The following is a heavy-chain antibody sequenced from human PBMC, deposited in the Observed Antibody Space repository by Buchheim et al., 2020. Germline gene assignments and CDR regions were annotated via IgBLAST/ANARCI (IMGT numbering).Heavy chain of an antibody. CDR2: ISSSGSTI. CDR3: ASRTIAAADYWYFDL. J-gene: IGHJ2*01. D-gene: IGHD6-13*01. Sequence: EVQLVGSGGGLVQPGGSLRLSCAASGFTFSSYEMNWVRQAPGKGLEWVSYISSSGSTIYYADSVKGRFTISRDNAKNSMYLQMNSLRAEDTAVYYCASRTIAAADYWYFDLWGRGTL. CDR1: GFTFSSYE. V-gene: IGHV3-48*03.